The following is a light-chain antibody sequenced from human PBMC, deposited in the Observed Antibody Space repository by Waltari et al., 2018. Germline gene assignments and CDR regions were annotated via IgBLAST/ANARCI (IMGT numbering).Light chain of an antibody. J-gene: IGKJ4*01. Sequence: IVLTQSPDTLSLSPGERATLSCRASQAIGHNFLVWYQQKPGQAPRLLIHGASRRATGGPERFSGSGSWTDFALTISRLEVEDFAVYYCEQYDGSVLTFGGGTKLEIK. CDR3: EQYDGSVLT. CDR1: QAIGHNF. V-gene: IGKV3-20*01. CDR2: GAS.